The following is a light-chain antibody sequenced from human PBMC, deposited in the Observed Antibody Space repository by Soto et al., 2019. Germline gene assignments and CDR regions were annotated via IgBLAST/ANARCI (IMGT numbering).Light chain of an antibody. Sequence: EIVLTQSPATLSLSPGERATLSCRASQSVSSYLAWYQQKPGQAPRLLIYDASNRATGIPARFSGSGSGTDFTLTISSLETEDFAFYHCHQRSWPPYNFGQGTKLEIK. CDR2: DAS. V-gene: IGKV3-11*01. CDR1: QSVSSY. J-gene: IGKJ2*01. CDR3: HQRSWPPYN.